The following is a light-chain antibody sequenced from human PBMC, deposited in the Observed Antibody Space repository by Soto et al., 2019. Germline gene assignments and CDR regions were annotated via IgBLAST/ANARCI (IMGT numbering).Light chain of an antibody. J-gene: IGKJ1*01. V-gene: IGKV3D-15*01. Sequence: EIVLTQSPGTLSLSPGERATLSCRASQSVSSSYLAWYQQKPGQAPRLLIDGASNRATGIPARFSGSGSGTEFILTISSLQSEDFAFYYCQQYDDWPWTFGQGTKVDIK. CDR1: QSVSSSY. CDR2: GAS. CDR3: QQYDDWPWT.